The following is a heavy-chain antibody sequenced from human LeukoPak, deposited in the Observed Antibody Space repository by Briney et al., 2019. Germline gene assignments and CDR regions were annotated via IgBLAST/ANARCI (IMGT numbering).Heavy chain of an antibody. V-gene: IGHV1-2*02. Sequence: ASVKVSCKASGYTFTSHYMHWVRQAPGQGLEWMGWINPNSGGTNYAQKFQGRVTMTRDTSISTAYMELSRLRSDDTAVYYCARGYYDILTGYYPQYFQHWGQGTLVTVSS. D-gene: IGHD3-9*01. CDR1: GYTFTSHY. CDR2: INPNSGGT. J-gene: IGHJ1*01. CDR3: ARGYYDILTGYYPQYFQH.